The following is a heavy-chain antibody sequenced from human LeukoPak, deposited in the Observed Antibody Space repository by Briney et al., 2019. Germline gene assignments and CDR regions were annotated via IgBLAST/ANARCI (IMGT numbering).Heavy chain of an antibody. CDR3: AREDTYYYYMDV. Sequence: SETLSLTCTVSGGSISNYYWSWIRQPPGKGLEWIGYIYFSGSTNYNPSLKSRVTISVDTSKNQFSLKLSSVTAADTAVYYCAREDTYYYYMDVWGKGTTATVSS. J-gene: IGHJ6*03. CDR2: IYFSGST. D-gene: IGHD5-18*01. V-gene: IGHV4-59*01. CDR1: GGSISNYY.